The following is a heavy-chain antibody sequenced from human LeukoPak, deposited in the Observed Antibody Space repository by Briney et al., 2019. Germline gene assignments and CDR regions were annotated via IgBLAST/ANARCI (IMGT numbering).Heavy chain of an antibody. CDR1: GYTFTRYG. D-gene: IGHD3-22*01. J-gene: IGHJ4*02. V-gene: IGHV1-18*01. CDR2: ISPDNSDT. CDR3: ARDLMIVDY. Sequence: GASVKVSCKSSGYTFTRYGISWLRQAPGQGLEWMGWISPDNSDTNYAQKLQGRVTMTTDTSTSTAYMELRSLRSDDTAVYYCARDLMIVDYWGQGTLVTVSS.